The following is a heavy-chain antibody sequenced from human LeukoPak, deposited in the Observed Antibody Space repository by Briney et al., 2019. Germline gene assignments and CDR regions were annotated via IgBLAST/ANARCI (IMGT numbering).Heavy chain of an antibody. Sequence: PGGSLRLSCAASGFTLSSSWMMSWVRPAPGKGLEWVANIKQDGSEKFYVCSVKGLFTISRDNDKNSLHLQMNSMRDEDTAMYYCARPLGNGWFDLWGQGTLVTVSS. CDR3: ARPLGNGWFDL. J-gene: IGHJ5*02. V-gene: IGHV3-7*01. CDR2: IKQDGSEK. D-gene: IGHD1-1*01. CDR1: GFTLSSSW.